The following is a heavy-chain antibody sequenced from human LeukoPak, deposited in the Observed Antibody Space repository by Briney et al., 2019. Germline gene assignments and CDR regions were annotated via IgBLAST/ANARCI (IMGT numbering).Heavy chain of an antibody. Sequence: ASVKVSCKASGGTFSRYAVNWVRQAPGQGLEWMGGIIPIYGTSNYAQKFQGRVTITADDSTSTAYMEMSSLRSEDTAVYYCAIVLRYFEWYRNFDPWGQGTLVTVSS. CDR2: IIPIYGTS. V-gene: IGHV1-69*01. CDR1: GGTFSRYA. CDR3: AIVLRYFEWYRNFDP. D-gene: IGHD3-9*01. J-gene: IGHJ5*02.